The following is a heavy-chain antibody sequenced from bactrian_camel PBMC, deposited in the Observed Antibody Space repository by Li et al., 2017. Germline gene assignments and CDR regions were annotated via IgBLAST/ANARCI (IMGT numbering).Heavy chain of an antibody. CDR1: GFPFSTYP. D-gene: IGHD3*01. J-gene: IGHJ4*01. CDR2: INRNGGIT. Sequence: VQLVESGGGLVQPGGSLRLSCAASGFPFSTYPMRWVRQAPGKWFEWVSSINRNGGITAYDDSVKGRFTISRDNAKNTVFFQMDSLKPGDTAVYYCAADTLKAYCVGGVGYTYNFKGQGTQVTVS. V-gene: IGHV3S35*01.